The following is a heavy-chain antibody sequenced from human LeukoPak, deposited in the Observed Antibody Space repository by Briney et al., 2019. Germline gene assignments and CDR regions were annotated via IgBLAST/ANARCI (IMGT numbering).Heavy chain of an antibody. Sequence: ASVKVSCKASGYTFTSYGISWVRQAPGQGLEWMGWISAYNGNTNYAQKPQGRVTMTTDTSTSTAYMELRSLRSDDTAVYYCARLTTINNIYPTLDYWGQGTLVTVSS. D-gene: IGHD1-14*01. CDR3: ARLTTINNIYPTLDY. V-gene: IGHV1-18*01. J-gene: IGHJ4*02. CDR2: ISAYNGNT. CDR1: GYTFTSYG.